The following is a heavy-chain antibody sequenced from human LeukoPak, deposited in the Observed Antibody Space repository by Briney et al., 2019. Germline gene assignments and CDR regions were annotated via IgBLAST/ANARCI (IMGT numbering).Heavy chain of an antibody. CDR1: GFTFSSYG. V-gene: IGHV3-74*01. CDR2: INSDGSTT. CDR3: ATGEPSR. J-gene: IGHJ4*02. D-gene: IGHD4-17*01. Sequence: GGSLRLSCAASGFTFSSYGVHWVRQAPGKGLVWVSRINSDGSTTSYADSLKGRFTISRDNAKNTLYLQMNSLRVEDTAVYYCATGEPSRWGGGPLVTVSS.